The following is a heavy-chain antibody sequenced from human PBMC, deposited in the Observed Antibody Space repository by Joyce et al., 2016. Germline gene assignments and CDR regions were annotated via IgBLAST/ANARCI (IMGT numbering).Heavy chain of an antibody. Sequence: VQLQESGPGLVKPSETLSLTCSVSGYSITSGYYWGWIRQSPGKELAWIGSVSPTGNTFYKPSLERRVSVSVDTSRNEISLKVNSVTAADTAVYYCARYKTGATEYFDYWGQGTLVTVSS. CDR2: VSPTGNT. CDR1: GYSITSGYY. CDR3: ARYKTGATEYFDY. D-gene: IGHD1-14*01. V-gene: IGHV4-38-2*02. J-gene: IGHJ4*02.